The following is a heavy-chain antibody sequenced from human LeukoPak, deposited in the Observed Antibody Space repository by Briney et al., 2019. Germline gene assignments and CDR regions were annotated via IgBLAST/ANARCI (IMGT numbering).Heavy chain of an antibody. CDR2: ISGSGGST. CDR3: AKRGVQQWLVDWCFEY. V-gene: IGHV3-23*01. Sequence: GGSLRLSCAASGFTFYNYAMSWVRQAPGKGLEWVSGISGSGGSTFYAESVKGRFTISINDSKLSLQMNSMSAEDTAVYYCAKRGVQQWLVDWCFEYTGDGTLVTVSS. D-gene: IGHD6-19*01. J-gene: IGHJ4*01. CDR1: GFTFYNYA.